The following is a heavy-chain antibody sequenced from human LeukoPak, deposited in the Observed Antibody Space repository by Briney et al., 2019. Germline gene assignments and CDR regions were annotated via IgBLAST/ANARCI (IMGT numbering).Heavy chain of an antibody. D-gene: IGHD2-15*01. J-gene: IGHJ3*02. Sequence: SDTLSLTCTVSGGSVSIYYWSWVRQPPGQGLEWIGYVYYGGTTSYSPSLKSRVTMSIDRSKNQFSLTLFSVTAADTAIYYCARDCTGGSCYPPSDAFDIWGQGTKVTVSS. CDR2: VYYGGTT. CDR3: ARDCTGGSCYPPSDAFDI. V-gene: IGHV4-59*02. CDR1: GGSVSIYY.